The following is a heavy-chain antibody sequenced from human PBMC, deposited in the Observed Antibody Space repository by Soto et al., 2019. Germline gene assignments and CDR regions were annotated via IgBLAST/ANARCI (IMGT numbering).Heavy chain of an antibody. CDR1: GFTFTNYA. D-gene: IGHD3-3*01. CDR3: AKGADFWSGYYNRYFDF. J-gene: IGHJ4*02. CDR2: ISGTGGST. V-gene: IGHV3-23*01. Sequence: EVHLLDSGGGLVQPGGSLRLSCAASGFTFTNYAMTWVRQAPGKGLEWVSAISGTGGSTYYADSVKGRFTISRDNSKNTLYLQMNSLRAEDTAVYYCAKGADFWSGYYNRYFDFWGQGTLVTVSS.